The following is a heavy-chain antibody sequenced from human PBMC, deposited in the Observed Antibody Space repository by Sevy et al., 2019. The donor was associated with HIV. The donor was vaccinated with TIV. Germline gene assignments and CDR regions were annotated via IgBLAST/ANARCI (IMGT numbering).Heavy chain of an antibody. Sequence: SETLSLTCTVSGGSISSGGYYWSWIRQHPGKGLEWIGYIYYSGSTYYYPSLKSRVTISVDTSKNQFSLKLSSVTAADTAVYYCARHVFRDAFDIWGQGTMVTVSS. V-gene: IGHV4-31*03. J-gene: IGHJ3*02. CDR2: IYYSGST. D-gene: IGHD2-21*01. CDR3: ARHVFRDAFDI. CDR1: GGSISSGGYY.